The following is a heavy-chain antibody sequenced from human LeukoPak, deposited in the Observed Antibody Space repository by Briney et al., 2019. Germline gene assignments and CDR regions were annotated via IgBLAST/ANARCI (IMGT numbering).Heavy chain of an antibody. CDR3: ARRSGYYSSGYSDY. Sequence: PSGTLSLTCTVSGGSISSYYWSWIRQPAGKGLEWIGRIYTSGSTNYNPSLKSRVTMSVDTSKNQFSLKLSSVTAADTAVYYCARRSGYYSSGYSDYWGQGTLVTVSS. CDR2: IYTSGST. V-gene: IGHV4-4*07. D-gene: IGHD3-22*01. J-gene: IGHJ4*02. CDR1: GGSISSYY.